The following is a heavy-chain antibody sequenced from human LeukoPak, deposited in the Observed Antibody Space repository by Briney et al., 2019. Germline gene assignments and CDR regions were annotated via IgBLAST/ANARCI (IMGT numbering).Heavy chain of an antibody. V-gene: IGHV3-30*04. J-gene: IGHJ4*02. D-gene: IGHD2-2*01. CDR2: ISYDGSNK. CDR1: GFTFSSYA. Sequence: PGGSLRLSCAASGFTFSSYAMHWVRQAPGKGLEWVAVISYDGSNKYYADSVKGRFTISRDNSKNTLYLQMNSLRAEDTAVYYCASLGGTIDGDYWGQGTLATVSS. CDR3: ASLGGTIDGDY.